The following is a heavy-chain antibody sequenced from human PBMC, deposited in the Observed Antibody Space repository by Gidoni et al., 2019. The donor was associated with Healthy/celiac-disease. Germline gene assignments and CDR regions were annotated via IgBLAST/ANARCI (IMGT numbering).Heavy chain of an antibody. CDR3: AKVHHGMDV. CDR2: ISWNSGSI. J-gene: IGHJ6*02. V-gene: IGHV3-9*01. CDR1: GFTFDDYA. Sequence: EVQLVESGGGLVQPGRSLRLSCAASGFTFDDYAMHWVRQAPGKGLEWVSGISWNSGSIGYADSVKGRFTISRDNAKNSLYLQMNSLRAEDTALYYCAKVHHGMDVWGQGTTVTVSS.